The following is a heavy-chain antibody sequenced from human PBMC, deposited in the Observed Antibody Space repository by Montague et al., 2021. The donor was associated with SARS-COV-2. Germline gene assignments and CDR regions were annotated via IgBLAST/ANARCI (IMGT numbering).Heavy chain of an antibody. V-gene: IGHV4-34*01. Sequence: SETLSLTCSVYGGSFSGYYWSWIRQPPGKGLEWIGEINYSGSTNYNPSLKSRVSISVDTSKNRFSLKLSSVTAADTAVYYCAREVRGRIVVVIAIPYYYFGSWGQGTLVTGSS. J-gene: IGHJ4*02. CDR3: AREVRGRIVVVIAIPYYYFGS. CDR1: GGSFSGYY. D-gene: IGHD2-21*01. CDR2: INYSGST.